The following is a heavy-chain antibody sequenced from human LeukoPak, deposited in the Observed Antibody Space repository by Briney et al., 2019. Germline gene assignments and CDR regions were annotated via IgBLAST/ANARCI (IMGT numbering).Heavy chain of an antibody. CDR3: ARDTYYCSSTSCPYYYYYYMDV. V-gene: IGHV4-59*01. CDR1: GGSISSYY. D-gene: IGHD2-2*01. Sequence: SETLSLTCTVSGGSISSYYWSWIRQPPGKGLEWIGYIYYSGSTNYNPSLKSRVTISVDTSKNQFYLKLSSVTAADTAVYYCARDTYYCSSTSCPYYYYYYMDVWGKGTTVTVSS. CDR2: IYYSGST. J-gene: IGHJ6*03.